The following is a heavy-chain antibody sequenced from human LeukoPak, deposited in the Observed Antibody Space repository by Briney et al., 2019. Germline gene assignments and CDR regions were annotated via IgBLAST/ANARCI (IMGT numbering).Heavy chain of an antibody. CDR2: IYYSGST. CDR3: ARHGIVVVTPDDAFDI. V-gene: IGHV4-39*01. J-gene: IGHJ3*02. D-gene: IGHD2-21*02. CDR1: GGSISSSSYY. Sequence: SETLSLTCTVSGGSISSSSYYWGCIRQPPGKGLEWIGSIYYSGSTYYNPSLKSRVTISVDTSKNQFSLKLSSVTAADTAVYYCARHGIVVVTPDDAFDIWGQGTLLTVSS.